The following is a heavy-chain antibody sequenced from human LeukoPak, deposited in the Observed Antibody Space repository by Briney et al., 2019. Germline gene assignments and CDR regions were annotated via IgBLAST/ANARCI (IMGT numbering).Heavy chain of an antibody. J-gene: IGHJ4*02. V-gene: IGHV3-23*01. D-gene: IGHD2/OR15-2a*01. Sequence: GGSLRLSCAASGVTFSSYAMSRVRQAPGKGLEWVSAISGSGGSTYYADSVKGRFTISRDNSKNTLYLQVNSLTADDTAVYYCARDQALYFSYGDYWGQGTLVTVSS. CDR1: GVTFSSYA. CDR2: ISGSGGST. CDR3: ARDQALYFSYGDY.